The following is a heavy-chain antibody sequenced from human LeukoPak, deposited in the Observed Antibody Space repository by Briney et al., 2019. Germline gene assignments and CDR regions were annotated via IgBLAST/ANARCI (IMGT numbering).Heavy chain of an antibody. CDR2: IYYSGST. V-gene: IGHV4-31*03. CDR3: ARGTPYGGNSG. D-gene: IGHD4-23*01. J-gene: IGHJ4*02. CDR1: GGAISSGGYY. Sequence: SQALSLTCTVSGGAISSGGYYWSWIRQHPGKGLEWIGYIYYSGSTYYNPSLKSRVTISVDTSKNQFSLKLSSVTAADTAVYYCARGTPYGGNSGWGQGTLVTVSS.